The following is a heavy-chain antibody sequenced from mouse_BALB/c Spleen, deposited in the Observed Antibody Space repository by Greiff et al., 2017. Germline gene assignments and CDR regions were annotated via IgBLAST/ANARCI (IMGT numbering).Heavy chain of an antibody. CDR1: GFTFSSFG. V-gene: IGHV5-17*02. J-gene: IGHJ4*01. D-gene: IGHD2-13*01. CDR3: ARGDRYAMDY. Sequence: DVQLVESGGGLVQPGGSRKLSCAASGFTFSSFGMHWVRQAPEKGLEWVAYISSGSSTIYYADTVKGRFTISRDNPKNTLFLQMTSLRSEDTAMYYCARGDRYAMDYWGQGTSVTVSS. CDR2: ISSGSSTI.